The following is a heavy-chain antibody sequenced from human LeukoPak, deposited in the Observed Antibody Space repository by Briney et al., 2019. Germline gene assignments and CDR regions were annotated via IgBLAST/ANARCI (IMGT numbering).Heavy chain of an antibody. J-gene: IGHJ5*02. CDR1: GFSFSTYA. CDR2: IGSSGGTI. V-gene: IGHV3-48*02. CDR3: ARKSDL. Sequence: GGSLRLSCAASGFSFSTYAMNWVRQAPGKGLEWVAYIGSSGGTIYYADSVKGRFTICGDNAKNSLFLQMNRLRDEDTAVYFCARKSDLWGQGTLVTVSS.